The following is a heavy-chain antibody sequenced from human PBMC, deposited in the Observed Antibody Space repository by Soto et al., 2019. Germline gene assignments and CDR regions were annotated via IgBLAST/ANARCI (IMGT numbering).Heavy chain of an antibody. CDR2: INPRGGGT. D-gene: IGHD2-8*01. V-gene: IGHV1-46*01. CDR1: GYTFTSYY. CDR3: ARPPYPGCINAVCYPLDY. J-gene: IGHJ4*02. Sequence: QVQLVQSGAEVKKPGASVKISCKASGYTFTSYYMHWVRQAPGQGLAGRGIINPRGGGTNSAQNLQGRVAMTRDTSTSTVYMELNSLRSEDTAVYYCARPPYPGCINAVCYPLDYWGQGTLVTVSS.